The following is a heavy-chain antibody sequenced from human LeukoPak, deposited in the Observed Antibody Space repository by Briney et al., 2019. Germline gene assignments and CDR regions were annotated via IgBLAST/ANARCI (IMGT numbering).Heavy chain of an antibody. J-gene: IGHJ6*03. CDR1: GFSFTSYW. CDR2: IYPGDSDT. Sequence: GESLQISCKGSGFSFTSYWIGWVRQMPGKGLEWMEIIYPGDSDTRYSPSFQGQVTISADKSISTAYLQWSSLKASDTAMYYCASSYNWISYYYYMDVWIKEITVTVSS. CDR3: ASSYNWISYYYYMDV. D-gene: IGHD1-20*01. V-gene: IGHV5-51*01.